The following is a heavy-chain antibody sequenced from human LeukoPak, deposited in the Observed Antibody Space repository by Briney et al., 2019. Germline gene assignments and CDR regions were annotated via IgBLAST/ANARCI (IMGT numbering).Heavy chain of an antibody. CDR1: GFTLSSYA. J-gene: IGHJ4*02. Sequence: QAGGSLRLSCTASGFTLSSYAMSWVRQAPGEGLEWVSTISGSADNTNYAEAVKSRFTISRDNSKNTMYLQMNSLRAEDTAVYYCAKQGFGCWGQGTLVTVSS. V-gene: IGHV3-23*01. CDR3: AKQGFGC. CDR2: ISGSADNT.